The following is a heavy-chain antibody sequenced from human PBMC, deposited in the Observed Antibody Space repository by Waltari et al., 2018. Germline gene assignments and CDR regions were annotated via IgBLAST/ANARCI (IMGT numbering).Heavy chain of an antibody. CDR2: MNPNSGNT. CDR1: GYTFTSYD. D-gene: IGHD3-10*01. Sequence: QVQLVQSGAEVKKPGASVKVSCKASGYTFTSYDINWVRQATGQGLEWMGWMNPNSGNTDYAQKFQGRVTMTRNTSISTAYMELSSLRSEDTAVYYCARASLYYYGSGTNKKAFDIWGQGTMVTVSS. J-gene: IGHJ3*02. CDR3: ARASLYYYGSGTNKKAFDI. V-gene: IGHV1-8*01.